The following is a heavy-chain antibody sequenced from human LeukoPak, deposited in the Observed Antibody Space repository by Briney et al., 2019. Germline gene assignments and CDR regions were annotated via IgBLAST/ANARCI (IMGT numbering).Heavy chain of an antibody. J-gene: IGHJ6*03. D-gene: IGHD3-22*01. CDR2: IYTSGST. V-gene: IGHV4-61*02. CDR1: GGSISSGSYY. Sequence: PSQTLSLTCTVSGGSISSGSYYWSWLRQPAGKGLEWVGRIYTSGSTYYNPSLKSRVTISVDTSKNQFSLKLSSVTAADTAVYYCARDYYDPHFYYYYSMDVGGKGTTVTVSS. CDR3: ARDYYDPHFYYYYSMDV.